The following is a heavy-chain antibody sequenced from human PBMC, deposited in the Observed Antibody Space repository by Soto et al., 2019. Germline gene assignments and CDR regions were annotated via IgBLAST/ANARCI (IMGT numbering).Heavy chain of an antibody. Sequence: SATLSLTCDVSGDFLTTYYWNWIRQSPGKGLEWIGYIFYGGHTNYNPSLRGRATISVDTSKNQFSLKLSSVTAADTAVYYCARSPQYSSGWNGGFDYWGQGTLVTVSS. V-gene: IGHV4-59*01. J-gene: IGHJ4*02. CDR3: ARSPQYSSGWNGGFDY. CDR2: IFYGGHT. CDR1: GDFLTTYY. D-gene: IGHD6-19*01.